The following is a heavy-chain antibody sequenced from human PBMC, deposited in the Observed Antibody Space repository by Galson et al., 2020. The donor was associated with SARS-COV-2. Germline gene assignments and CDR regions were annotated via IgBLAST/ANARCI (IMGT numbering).Heavy chain of an antibody. J-gene: IGHJ4*02. CDR1: GYTFTSYG. Sequence: ASVKVSCKASGYTFTSYGISWVRQAPGQGLEWMGWISAYNGNTNYAQKLKGRVTMTTDTSTSTAYMELRSLRSDDTAVYYCARARYLSGYYIFKYYFDYWGQGTLVTVSS. D-gene: IGHD3-22*01. V-gene: IGHV1-18*01. CDR3: ARARYLSGYYIFKYYFDY. CDR2: ISAYNGNT.